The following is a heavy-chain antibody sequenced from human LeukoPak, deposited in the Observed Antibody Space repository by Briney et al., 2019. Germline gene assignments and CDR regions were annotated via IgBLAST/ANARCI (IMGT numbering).Heavy chain of an antibody. CDR3: ARGFRDTAMFLDF. D-gene: IGHD5-18*01. CDR1: GFTFTGHE. J-gene: IGHJ4*02. CDR2: ISGSGSPS. Sequence: PGGSLRLSCAASGFTFTGHEMNWVRQAPGKGLEWLSCISGSGSPSYYADSVKGRFTISRDNAKNSLYLQMNSMRAEDTAIYYCARGFRDTAMFLDFWGKRTLVSASS. V-gene: IGHV3-48*03.